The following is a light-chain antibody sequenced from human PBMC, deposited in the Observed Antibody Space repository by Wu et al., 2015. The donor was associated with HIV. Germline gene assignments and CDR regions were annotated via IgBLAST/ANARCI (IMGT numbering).Light chain of an antibody. Sequence: EVVVTQSPATLSVSPGERATLSCRASQDVTINFAWYQQKPGQAPRLLIYGASTRATGFPARFSGSGSGTEFTLTIDSMQSEDFAVYHCQQYNNWPPYTFGQGTKLEIK. V-gene: IGKV3-15*01. CDR1: QDVTIN. CDR3: QQYNNWPPYT. CDR2: GAS. J-gene: IGKJ2*01.